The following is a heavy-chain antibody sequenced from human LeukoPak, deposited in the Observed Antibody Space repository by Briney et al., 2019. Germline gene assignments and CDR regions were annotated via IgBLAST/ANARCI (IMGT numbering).Heavy chain of an antibody. D-gene: IGHD2-2*01. CDR1: GYTFTGYY. V-gene: IGHV1-2*06. CDR3: ASEGYCSSTSCYWGNY. CDR2: INPNSGGT. J-gene: IGHJ4*02. Sequence: GASVKVSCKASGYTFTGYYMHWVRQAPGQGLEWMGRINPNSGGTNYAQKFQGRVTMTRDTSISIAYMELSRLRSDDTAVYYCASEGYCSSTSCYWGNYWGQGTLVTVSS.